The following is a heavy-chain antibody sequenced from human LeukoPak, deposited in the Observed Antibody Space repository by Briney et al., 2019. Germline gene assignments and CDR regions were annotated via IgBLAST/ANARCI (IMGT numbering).Heavy chain of an antibody. D-gene: IGHD2-8*02. J-gene: IGHJ4*02. CDR1: GYTFSSYY. Sequence: GASVKVSCKASGYTFSSYYMHWVRQAPGQGLEWMGIINPGGGSASYAETFQGRVTMTRDMSTSTVYMELSSLRSEDTAVYYCARDDCSVRVCYLFDYWGQGTLVTVSP. V-gene: IGHV1-46*01. CDR2: INPGGGSA. CDR3: ARDDCSVRVCYLFDY.